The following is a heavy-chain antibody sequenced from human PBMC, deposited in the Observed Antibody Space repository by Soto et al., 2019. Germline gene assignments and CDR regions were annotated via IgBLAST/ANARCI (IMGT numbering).Heavy chain of an antibody. CDR2: IYPGDSDT. CDR3: ATELIAASSSAHY. Sequence: EVQLVQSGAEVKKPGESLKISCKGSGYSFTSYWIGWVRQMTGKGLEWMGIIYPGDSDTRYSPSFQGQVTISADKSISTAYLQRSSLKASDTAMYYCATELIAASSSAHYWGQGTLVTVSS. CDR1: GYSFTSYW. J-gene: IGHJ4*02. V-gene: IGHV5-51*01. D-gene: IGHD6-13*01.